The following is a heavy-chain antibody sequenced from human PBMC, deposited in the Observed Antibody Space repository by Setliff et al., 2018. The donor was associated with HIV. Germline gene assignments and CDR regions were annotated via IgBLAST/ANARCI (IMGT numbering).Heavy chain of an antibody. CDR1: GGSISSGSYY. V-gene: IGHV4-61*02. D-gene: IGHD5-12*01. J-gene: IGHJ3*02. Sequence: TSETLSLTCTVSGGSISSGSYYWSWIRQPAGKGLEWIGRIYSSASTNYNPSLNSRVIISVDTSRNQFSLRLSSVAAADTAMYYCARVGVYGAFDIWGQGTMVTVSS. CDR3: ARVGVYGAFDI. CDR2: IYSSAST.